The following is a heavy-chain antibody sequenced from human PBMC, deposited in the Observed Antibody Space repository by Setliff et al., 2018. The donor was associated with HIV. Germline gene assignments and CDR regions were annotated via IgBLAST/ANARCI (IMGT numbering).Heavy chain of an antibody. V-gene: IGHV4-59*01. CDR2: IYYNGGT. CDR1: GGSITSYY. J-gene: IGHJ4*02. D-gene: IGHD6-19*01. CDR3: ARERPQSHFFDY. Sequence: LSLTCTVSGGSITSYYWSWIRQTPGKRLEYIGYIYYNGGTNYNPSLKSRVTISLDTSKNQFSLSLRSVTAADTAVYFCARERPQSHFFDYWGQGTLVTSPQ.